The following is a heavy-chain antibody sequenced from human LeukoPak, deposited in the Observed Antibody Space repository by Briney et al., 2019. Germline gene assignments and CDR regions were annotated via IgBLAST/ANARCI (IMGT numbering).Heavy chain of an antibody. Sequence: SETLSLTCTVSGGPISSNGYYWAWFRQPPGKGLEWIGSIYYSGGTYYNPSLKSRVTISIDTSKNQFSLKLRSVTAADTAVYYCARDTLNTSDYAFDIWGQGTMVTVSS. V-gene: IGHV4-39*07. CDR2: IYYSGGT. D-gene: IGHD2-21*01. CDR3: ARDTLNTSDYAFDI. CDR1: GGPISSNGYY. J-gene: IGHJ3*02.